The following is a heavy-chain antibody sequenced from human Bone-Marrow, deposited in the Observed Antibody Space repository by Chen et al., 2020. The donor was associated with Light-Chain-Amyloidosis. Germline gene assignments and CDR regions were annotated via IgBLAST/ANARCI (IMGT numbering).Heavy chain of an antibody. D-gene: IGHD5-12*01. CDR3: ARRRDGYNFDY. CDR2: IDADDSEA. J-gene: IGHJ4*02. CDR1: GYTFPNYW. V-gene: IGHV5-51*01. Sequence: EVQLEQSGPEVKKPGESLKISCKGSGYTFPNYWIGWVRQMPGNGLEWMGAIDADDSEARYMPCVEVQVTIAAYKSITTAYLQWRSLKASDTAMYYCARRRDGYNFDYWGQGTLVTVSS.